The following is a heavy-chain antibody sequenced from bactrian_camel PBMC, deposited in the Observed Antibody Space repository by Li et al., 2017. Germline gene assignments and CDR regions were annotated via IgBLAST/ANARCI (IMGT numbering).Heavy chain of an antibody. V-gene: IGHV3S63*01. CDR1: RYAYDSYC. J-gene: IGHJ7*01. CDR2: FEHDGRT. D-gene: IGHD1*01. Sequence: QLVESGGGSVQEGNSLTLSCKASRYAYDSYCLGWFRQTPGKERETVASFEHDGRTTYLDSVKGRFTISKDDSKNTMSLALNNLKPEDAGWSYCAARGGGDGYCFSADWKYWGKGTQVTVS.